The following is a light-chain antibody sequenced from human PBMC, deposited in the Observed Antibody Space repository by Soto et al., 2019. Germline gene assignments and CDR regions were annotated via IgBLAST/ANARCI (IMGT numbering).Light chain of an antibody. CDR1: QSVSSSY. J-gene: IGKJ4*01. CDR2: GAS. Sequence: EIVLTQFPGTLSLYPGERATLSCRASQSVSSSYLAWYQQKPGQAPRLLIYGASSRATGIPDRFSGSGSGTDFTLTISRLEPEDFAVYYCQQYGSSPLTFGGGTKV. V-gene: IGKV3-20*01. CDR3: QQYGSSPLT.